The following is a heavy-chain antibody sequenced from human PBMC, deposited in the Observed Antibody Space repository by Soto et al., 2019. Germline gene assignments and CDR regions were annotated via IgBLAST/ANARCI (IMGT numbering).Heavy chain of an antibody. CDR2: IYPGDPDT. D-gene: IGHD3-22*01. CDR3: ARLQRYDRYYFDY. V-gene: IGHV5-51*01. Sequence: PGEPLKISCKGSGYSFTSYWIGWVRQMPGKGLEWMGIIYPGDPDTRYSPSFQGQVTISADKSISTAYLQWSSLKASDTAMYYCARLQRYDRYYFDYWGQGTLVTVSS. CDR1: GYSFTSYW. J-gene: IGHJ4*02.